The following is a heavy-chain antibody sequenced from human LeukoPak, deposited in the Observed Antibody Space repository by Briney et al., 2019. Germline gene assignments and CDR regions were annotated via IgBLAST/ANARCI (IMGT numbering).Heavy chain of an antibody. CDR2: IWYDGSNK. D-gene: IGHD3-9*01. V-gene: IGHV3-33*01. CDR3: AREYYDILTGYYYYYGMDV. CDR1: GCTFSSYG. Sequence: GRSLRLSCAASGCTFSSYGVHWVRQAPGKGLEWVAVIWYDGSNKYYADSVKGRFTISRDNSKNTLYLQMNSLRAEDTAVYYCAREYYDILTGYYYYYGMDVWGQGTTVTVSS. J-gene: IGHJ6*02.